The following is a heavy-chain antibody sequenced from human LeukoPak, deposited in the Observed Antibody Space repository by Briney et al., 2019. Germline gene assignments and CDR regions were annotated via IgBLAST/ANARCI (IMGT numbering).Heavy chain of an antibody. V-gene: IGHV5-51*01. J-gene: IGHJ6*03. D-gene: IGHD5-18*01. Sequence: LGESLKISCKGSGYIFTSYWIGWVRQMPGKGLAWMGVFFPGESDTRYRPSFHGQVAISVDKSISTAYLQWGSVKASDTAMYFCARLEFEHEYSKYYYYMDVWGEGTTVSVSS. CDR2: FFPGESDT. CDR3: ARLEFEHEYSKYYYYMDV. CDR1: GYIFTSYW.